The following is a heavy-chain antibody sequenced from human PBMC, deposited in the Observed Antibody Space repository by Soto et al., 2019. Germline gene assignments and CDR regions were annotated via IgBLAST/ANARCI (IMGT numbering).Heavy chain of an antibody. CDR2: IGSSSRTI. CDR1: GFTFSSHS. J-gene: IGHJ4*02. Sequence: EVQLVESGGGLVQPGGSLRLSCAASGFTFSSHSMNWVRQAPRKGLEWVSYIGSSSRTIYYADSVKGRFTISRDNAMNSLYLQMNSLRAEDTALYYCARDHGKRGYSGFDLDYWGQGTLVTVSS. D-gene: IGHD5-12*01. CDR3: ARDHGKRGYSGFDLDY. V-gene: IGHV3-48*01.